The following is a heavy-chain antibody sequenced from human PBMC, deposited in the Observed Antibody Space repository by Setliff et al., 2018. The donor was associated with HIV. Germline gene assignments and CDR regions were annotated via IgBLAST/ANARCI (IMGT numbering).Heavy chain of an antibody. CDR1: GDSISNNGYY. J-gene: IGHJ5*02. V-gene: IGHV4-39*01. Sequence: PSETLSLTCTVSGDSISNNGYYWAWIRQPPGKGLEWIGCVYHRGTTYYNPSLKGRLAMSVDTSKNKFFLKLNSLTAADTSVYYCSLQHGRPMRWFDPWGPGTLVTVSS. D-gene: IGHD2-2*01. CDR2: VYHRGTT. CDR3: SLQHGRPMRWFDP.